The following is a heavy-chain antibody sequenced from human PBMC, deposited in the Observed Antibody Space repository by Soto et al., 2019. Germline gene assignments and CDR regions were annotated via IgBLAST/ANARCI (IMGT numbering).Heavy chain of an antibody. Sequence: ASVKVSCKASGYTFTSYGISWVRQAPGQGLEWMGWISAYNGNTNYAQKLQGRVTMTTDTSTSTAYMELRSLRSDDTAVYYCVRDGQPCRSTSCYADPFDYWGQGTLVTVSS. CDR3: VRDGQPCRSTSCYADPFDY. V-gene: IGHV1-18*01. D-gene: IGHD2-2*01. J-gene: IGHJ4*02. CDR2: ISAYNGNT. CDR1: GYTFTSYG.